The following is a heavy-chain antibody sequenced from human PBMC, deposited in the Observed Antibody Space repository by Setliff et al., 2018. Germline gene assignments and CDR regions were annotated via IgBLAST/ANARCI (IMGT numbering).Heavy chain of an antibody. CDR3: AREGRLDYSYPIF. V-gene: IGHV4-39*01. Sequence: PSETLSLTCSVSADSIYSDYYFWGWIRQPPGKGLEGIGTISSSGTSKYNSSLGGRATLSIEVPERQFALRLSSVTDADTAVYFCAREGRLDYSYPIFWGQGIRVTVSS. CDR1: ADSIYSDYYF. J-gene: IGHJ4*02. D-gene: IGHD4-4*01. CDR2: ISSSGTS.